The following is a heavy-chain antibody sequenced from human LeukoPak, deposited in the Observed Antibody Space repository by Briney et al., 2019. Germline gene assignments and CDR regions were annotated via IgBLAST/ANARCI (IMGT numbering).Heavy chain of an antibody. V-gene: IGHV3-15*01. CDR3: AKGSSSWSFSNWFDP. Sequence: PGGSLRLSCAASGFTFSNAWMSWVRQAPGKGLEWVGRIKSKTDGGTTDYAAPVKGRFTISRDDSKNTLYLQMNSLKTEDTAVYYCAKGSSSWSFSNWFDPWGQGTLVTVSS. CDR1: GFTFSNAW. D-gene: IGHD6-13*01. J-gene: IGHJ5*02. CDR2: IKSKTDGGTT.